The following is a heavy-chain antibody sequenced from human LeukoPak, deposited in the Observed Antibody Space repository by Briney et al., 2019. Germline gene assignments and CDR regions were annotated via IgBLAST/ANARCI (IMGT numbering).Heavy chain of an antibody. J-gene: IGHJ4*02. D-gene: IGHD1-26*01. V-gene: IGHV3-30*02. Sequence: GGSLRLSCAASGFTLSTYGMHWVRQAQGKGLEWVAFIRYEGNNKYYADSVKGRFTISRDNSKNTLYLQMNSLIREDTAVYYCAKDRGSYGVDYWGQGTLVTVSS. CDR1: GFTLSTYG. CDR2: IRYEGNNK. CDR3: AKDRGSYGVDY.